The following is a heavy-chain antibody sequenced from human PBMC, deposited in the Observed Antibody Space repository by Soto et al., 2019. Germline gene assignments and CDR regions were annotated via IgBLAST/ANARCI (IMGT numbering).Heavy chain of an antibody. J-gene: IGHJ3*02. CDR3: ARGAGSYFRRVVGAFDI. Sequence: PGGSLRLSCAASGFTFSSYLMTWVRQSPGKGLEWVANIKQDGSEKFYVDSVKGRFTISRDNAKNSLYMQMNSLRAEDTAVYYCARGAGSYFRRVVGAFDIWGQGTMVTVSS. CDR1: GFTFSSYL. CDR2: IKQDGSEK. D-gene: IGHD3-10*01. V-gene: IGHV3-7*04.